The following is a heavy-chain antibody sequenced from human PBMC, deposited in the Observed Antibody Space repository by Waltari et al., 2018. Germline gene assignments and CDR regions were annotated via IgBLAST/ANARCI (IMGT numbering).Heavy chain of an antibody. CDR2: IYHAGDT. Sequence: QVQLQESGPGLVKPSETLSLTCDVSGYSINSGYYWGGIRQSPGKGLEWIATIYHAGDTFYNPSLKSRVTISMDTSKNQFSLKLNSVTAADTAVYFCSRQVLGYCTSAACRRLESWGQGTLVTVSS. J-gene: IGHJ4*02. CDR1: GYSINSGYY. V-gene: IGHV4-38-2*01. CDR3: SRQVLGYCTSAACRRLES. D-gene: IGHD2-2*03.